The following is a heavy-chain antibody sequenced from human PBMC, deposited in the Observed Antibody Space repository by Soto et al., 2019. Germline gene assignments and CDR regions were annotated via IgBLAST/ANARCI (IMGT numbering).Heavy chain of an antibody. D-gene: IGHD2-15*01. CDR2: IVWNDEK. CDR1: GFSLSTSGMC. CDR3: AQTEDGGRSRTPAGWFDA. Sequence: SGPTLVNPTQTLTLTCTFSGFSLSTSGMCVSWIRQPPGKALEWLARIVWNDEKKFSTSLKNRLTISKDTSNSQVVLIMTNMDPVDTATYYCAQTEDGGRSRTPAGWFDAWGQGTLVTVSS. V-gene: IGHV2-70*11. J-gene: IGHJ5*02.